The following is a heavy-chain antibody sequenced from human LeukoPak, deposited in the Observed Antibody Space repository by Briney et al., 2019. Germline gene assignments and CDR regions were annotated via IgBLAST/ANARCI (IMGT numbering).Heavy chain of an antibody. CDR2: IYYSGST. D-gene: IGHD2-2*01. CDR1: GGSISSSSHY. J-gene: IGHJ6*03. Sequence: SETLSLTCTVSGGSISSSSHYWGWIRQPPGKGLEWIGSIYYSGSTYYNPSLKSRVTISVDTSKKQFSLKVNSVTAAETAVYYCARVVPIPIEQYRYHYFYYMDVWGTGTTVTVSS. CDR3: ARVVPIPIEQYRYHYFYYMDV. V-gene: IGHV4-39*07.